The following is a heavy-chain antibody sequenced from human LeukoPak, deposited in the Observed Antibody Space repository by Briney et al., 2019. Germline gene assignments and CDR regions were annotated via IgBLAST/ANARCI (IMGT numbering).Heavy chain of an antibody. D-gene: IGHD1-1*01. J-gene: IGHJ4*02. Sequence: GGSLRLSCTASGFRFSSYGMFWVRQAPGKGLEWLSYISGNGGVIQYADSVKGRFTISRDNAKNLLYLQMDSLRVEDTAIYYCARDPRTVRIWGQGTLVTVSS. V-gene: IGHV3-48*03. CDR2: ISGNGGVI. CDR3: ARDPRTVRI. CDR1: GFRFSSYG.